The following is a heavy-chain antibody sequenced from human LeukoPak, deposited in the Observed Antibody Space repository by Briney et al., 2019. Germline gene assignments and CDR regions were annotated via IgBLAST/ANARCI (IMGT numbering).Heavy chain of an antibody. V-gene: IGHV3-23*01. CDR3: AKGMSATSGYLELEY. CDR1: GFTFSSYA. Sequence: GGSLRLSCAASGFTFSSYAMSWVRQAPGKGLEWVSAISGSGGNTYSADSVKGRCTISRDNSKKTLYLQMNSLRAEDTAVYYCAKGMSATSGYLELEYWGQGTLVIVSS. CDR2: ISGSGGNT. D-gene: IGHD3-22*01. J-gene: IGHJ4*02.